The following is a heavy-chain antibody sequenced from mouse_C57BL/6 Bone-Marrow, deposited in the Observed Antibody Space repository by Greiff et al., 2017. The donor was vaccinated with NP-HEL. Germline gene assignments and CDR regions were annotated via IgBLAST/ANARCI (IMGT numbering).Heavy chain of an antibody. Sequence: EVHLVESGGGLVKPGGSLKLSCAASGFTFSSYAMSWVRQTPEKRLEWVATISDGGSYTYYPDNVKGRFTISRDNAKNNLYLQMSHLKSEDTAMYYCARDHYYGSSIDYWGQGTTLTVSS. CDR3: ARDHYYGSSIDY. D-gene: IGHD1-1*01. V-gene: IGHV5-4*01. CDR2: ISDGGSYT. J-gene: IGHJ2*01. CDR1: GFTFSSYA.